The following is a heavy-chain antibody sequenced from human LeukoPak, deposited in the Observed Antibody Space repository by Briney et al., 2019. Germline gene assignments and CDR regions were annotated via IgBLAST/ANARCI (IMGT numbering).Heavy chain of an antibody. CDR1: GGTFSSYA. Sequence: SVKLSCKASGGTFSSYAISWVRQAPGQGLEWMGGIIPIFGTANYAQKFQGRVTITADESTSTAYMELSSLRSEDTAVYYCAREVPISGYDHSFDYWGQGTLVTVSS. CDR3: AREVPISGYDHSFDY. D-gene: IGHD5-12*01. J-gene: IGHJ4*02. V-gene: IGHV1-69*13. CDR2: IIPIFGTA.